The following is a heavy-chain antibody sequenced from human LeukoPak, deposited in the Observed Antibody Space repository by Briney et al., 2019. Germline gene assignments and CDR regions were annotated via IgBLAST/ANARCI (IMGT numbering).Heavy chain of an antibody. CDR2: INPNSGGT. V-gene: IGHV1-2*02. CDR1: GYTFTGYL. J-gene: IGHJ4*02. Sequence: ASVKSSCKAMGYTFTGYLMNGGRQAPGQGLEGREGINPNSGGTNYAQKFQGRVTMTRDTSISTAYMELSRLRSDDTAVYYCARGPTYYDILTGYYTLFDYWGQGTLVTVSS. D-gene: IGHD3-9*01. CDR3: ARGPTYYDILTGYYTLFDY.